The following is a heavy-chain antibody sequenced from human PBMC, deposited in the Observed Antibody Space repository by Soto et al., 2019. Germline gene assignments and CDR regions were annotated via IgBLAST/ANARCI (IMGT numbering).Heavy chain of an antibody. CDR2: ISSDGHHQ. D-gene: IGHD3-22*01. CDR1: GFSFNDYA. V-gene: IGHV3-30*03. Sequence: PGGSLRLSCATSGFSFNDYAMYWVRQAPGQGLEWVAIISSDGHHQFYLDNLRGRFTVSRDNSKNTLYLQMNSLRPEDTAVYYCIRGTYYPQSSGLHADYWGPGTVVTVSS. J-gene: IGHJ4*02. CDR3: IRGTYYPQSSGLHADY.